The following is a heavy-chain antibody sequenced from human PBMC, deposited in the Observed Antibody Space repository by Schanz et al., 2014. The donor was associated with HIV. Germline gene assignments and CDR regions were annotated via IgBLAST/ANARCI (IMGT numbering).Heavy chain of an antibody. J-gene: IGHJ5*02. CDR1: GFTFSSCA. D-gene: IGHD6-13*01. Sequence: EVQLLESGGGLVQPGGSLRLSCAASGFTFSSCAMTWVRQAPGKGLEWVSTTSGSGGRTYYADSVKGRFTVSRDNSKNMLYLQMNSLRAEDTAVYYCAREYYSRNWNWFDPWGQGTLVTVSS. V-gene: IGHV3-23*01. CDR3: AREYYSRNWNWFDP. CDR2: TSGSGGRT.